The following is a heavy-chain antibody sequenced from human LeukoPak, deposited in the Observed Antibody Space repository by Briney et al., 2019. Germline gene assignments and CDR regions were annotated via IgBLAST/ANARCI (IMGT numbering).Heavy chain of an antibody. D-gene: IGHD6-19*01. V-gene: IGHV1-69*13. CDR1: GGTFISYA. J-gene: IGHJ4*02. CDR2: IIPIFGTA. CDR3: ARDGGQWPPTG. Sequence: ASVKVSCKASGGTFISYAISWVRQAPGQGLEWMGGIIPIFGTANYAQKFQGRVTITADESTSTAYMELSSLRSEDTAVYYYARDGGQWPPTGWGQGTLVTVSS.